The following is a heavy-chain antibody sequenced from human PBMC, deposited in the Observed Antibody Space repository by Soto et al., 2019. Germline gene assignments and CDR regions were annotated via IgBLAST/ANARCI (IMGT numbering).Heavy chain of an antibody. CDR3: ARSSDYVGFDY. CDR2: IYYSGYT. V-gene: IGHV4-30-4*01. Sequence: QVQLQESGPGLVKPSQTLSLTCTVSGDSFSSADYKWSWIRQPPGKGLEWIGYIYYSGYTYNNPSLKSRLTMSVDTSKNQFFLKLSSVTAADTAVYYCARSSDYVGFDYWGQGTLVTVS. CDR1: GDSFSSADYK. J-gene: IGHJ4*02. D-gene: IGHD4-17*01.